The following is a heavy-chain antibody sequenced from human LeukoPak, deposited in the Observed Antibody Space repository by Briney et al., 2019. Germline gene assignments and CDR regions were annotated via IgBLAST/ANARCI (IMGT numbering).Heavy chain of an antibody. J-gene: IGHJ4*02. V-gene: IGHV1-18*01. CDR2: ISAYNGNT. CDR3: AIPGASSSWYSATSALDY. D-gene: IGHD6-13*01. Sequence: ASVKVSCKASGYTFTSYGISWVRQAPGQGLEWMGWISAYNGNTNYAQKLQGRVTMTTDTSTSTAYMELRSLRPDDTAVYYCAIPGASSSWYSATSALDYWGQGTLVTVSS. CDR1: GYTFTSYG.